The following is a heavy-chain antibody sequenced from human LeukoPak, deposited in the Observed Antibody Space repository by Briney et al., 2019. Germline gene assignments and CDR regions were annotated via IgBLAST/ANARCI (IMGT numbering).Heavy chain of an antibody. D-gene: IGHD1-20*01. Sequence: ASVKVSCKASGYTFTSYDINWVRQATGQGLEWMGWMNPNSGNTGYAQKFRGRVTITRNTSISTAYMELSSLRSEDTAVYYCASAYNWNDEDYYYMDVWGKGTTVTVSS. CDR3: ASAYNWNDEDYYYMDV. V-gene: IGHV1-8*03. CDR1: GYTFTSYD. CDR2: MNPNSGNT. J-gene: IGHJ6*03.